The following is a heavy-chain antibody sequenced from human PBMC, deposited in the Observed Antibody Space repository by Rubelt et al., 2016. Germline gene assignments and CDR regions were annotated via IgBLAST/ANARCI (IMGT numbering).Heavy chain of an antibody. CDR1: GFTFSSYA. Sequence: GGSLRLSCSASGFTFSSYAMHWVRQAPGKGLEYVSAISNNGGSTYYADSVKGRFTISRDNSKNTLYLQMSSLRPEDTAVYYCAKDSSSWYYFDCWGQGTVVTISS. CDR2: ISNNGGST. CDR3: AKDSSSWYYFDC. J-gene: IGHJ4*02. V-gene: IGHV3-64D*06. D-gene: IGHD6-13*01.